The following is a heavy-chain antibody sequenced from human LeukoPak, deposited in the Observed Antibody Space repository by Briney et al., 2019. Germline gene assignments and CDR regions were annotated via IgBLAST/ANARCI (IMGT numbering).Heavy chain of an antibody. J-gene: IGHJ3*02. CDR1: GFAFSSYA. CDR2: ISSHGGST. D-gene: IGHD3-22*01. Sequence: PGGSLTLSCAASGFAFSSYAMYWVRQAPGKGLEYVSAISSHGGSTFYANSVKGRFLISRDNSKNTLYLQMGSLRPEDMAVYYCARVWTYDSSGYISHDAFDIWGQGTMVTVSS. CDR3: ARVWTYDSSGYISHDAFDI. V-gene: IGHV3-64*01.